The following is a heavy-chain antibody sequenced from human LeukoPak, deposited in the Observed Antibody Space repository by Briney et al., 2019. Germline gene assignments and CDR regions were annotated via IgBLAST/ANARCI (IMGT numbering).Heavy chain of an antibody. Sequence: PGGSLRLSCAASGFTFSSYEMNWVRQAPGKGLEWVSVIYAGGSTYYADSVKGRFTISRDNSKNTLYLQMNSLRAEDTAVYYCASTQRGDYFDYWGQGTLVTVSS. CDR2: IYAGGST. J-gene: IGHJ4*02. CDR3: ASTQRGDYFDY. CDR1: GFTFSSYE. V-gene: IGHV3-66*01. D-gene: IGHD2-15*01.